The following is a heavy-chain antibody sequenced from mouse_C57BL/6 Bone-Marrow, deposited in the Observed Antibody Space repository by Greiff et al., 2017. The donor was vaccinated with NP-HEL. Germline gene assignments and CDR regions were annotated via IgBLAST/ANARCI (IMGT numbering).Heavy chain of an antibody. CDR2: ISSGSSTI. V-gene: IGHV5-17*01. J-gene: IGHJ1*03. D-gene: IGHD1-1*01. Sequence: EVQLVESGGGLVKPGGSLKLSCAASGFTFSDYGMHWVRQAPEKGLEWVAYISSGSSTIYYADTVKGRFTISRDNAKNTLFLQITILKSEDTAMYYCATAPSGSSHWYFDVWGTGTTVTVSS. CDR3: ATAPSGSSHWYFDV. CDR1: GFTFSDYG.